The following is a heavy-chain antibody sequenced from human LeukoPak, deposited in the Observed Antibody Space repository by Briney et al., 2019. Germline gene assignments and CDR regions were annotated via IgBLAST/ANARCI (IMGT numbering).Heavy chain of an antibody. V-gene: IGHV1-2*02. CDR3: ARDLAGRQLLKGNFDY. J-gene: IGHJ4*02. Sequence: ASEKVSCKASGYTFTGYYMHWVRQAPGQGLEWMGWINPNSGGTNYAQKFQGRVTMTRDTSISTAYMELSRLRSDDTAVYYCARDLAGRQLLKGNFDYWGQGTLVTVSS. CDR1: GYTFTGYY. D-gene: IGHD2-2*01. CDR2: INPNSGGT.